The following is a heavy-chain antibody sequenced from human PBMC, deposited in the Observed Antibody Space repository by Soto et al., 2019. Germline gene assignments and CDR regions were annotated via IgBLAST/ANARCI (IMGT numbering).Heavy chain of an antibody. D-gene: IGHD3-22*01. J-gene: IGHJ4*02. CDR3: ARDRLRGYDSSGFYS. Sequence: GASVKVSCKASGYTYNSYAMHWVRQAPGQRLEWMGWINPSDGNRNFAQKFEDRVTMTTATSTNTVFLELRSLKSDDTAIYYCARDRLRGYDSSGFYSWGQGTMVTVSS. V-gene: IGHV1-3*01. CDR1: GYTYNSYA. CDR2: INPSDGNR.